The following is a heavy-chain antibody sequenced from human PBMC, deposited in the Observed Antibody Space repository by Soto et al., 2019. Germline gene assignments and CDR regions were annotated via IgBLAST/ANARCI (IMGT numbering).Heavy chain of an antibody. CDR2: IYYSGST. V-gene: IGHV4-61*01. D-gene: IGHD6-13*01. CDR3: ARGSFKSPHFYSGVLNRQQQLVRDYGMDV. Sequence: SETLSLTCTVSGGSVSSGSYYWSWIRQPPGKGLEWIGYIYYSGSTNYNPSLKSRVTISVDTSKNQFSLKLSSVTAADTAVYYCARGSFKSPHFYSGVLNRQQQLVRDYGMDVWGQGTTVTVSS. CDR1: GGSVSSGSYY. J-gene: IGHJ6*02.